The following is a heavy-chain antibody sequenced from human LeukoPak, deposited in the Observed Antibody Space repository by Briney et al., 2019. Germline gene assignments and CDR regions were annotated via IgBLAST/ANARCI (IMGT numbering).Heavy chain of an antibody. D-gene: IGHD3-22*01. CDR3: AKDSRRYYDSSGYLLTGFDY. CDR1: GFTFDDYA. V-gene: IGHV3-9*01. J-gene: IGHJ4*02. CDR2: ISWNSGSI. Sequence: GGSLRLSCAASGFTFDDYAMHWVRQAPGEGLEWVSGISWNSGSIGYADSVKGRFTISRDNAKNSLYLQMNSLRAEDTALYYCAKDSRRYYDSSGYLLTGFDYWGQGTLVTVSS.